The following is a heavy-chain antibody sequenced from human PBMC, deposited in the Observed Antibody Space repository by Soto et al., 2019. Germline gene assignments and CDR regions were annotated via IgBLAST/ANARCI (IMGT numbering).Heavy chain of an antibody. CDR2: IYYSGSI. J-gene: IGHJ4*02. D-gene: IGHD3-22*01. Sequence: PSETLSLTCTVSGGSISSYYWSWIRQPPGKGLEWIGYIYYSGSINYNPSLKSRVTISVDTSKNQFSLKLSSVTAADTAVYYCARMNYYDTSGYPFDYWGQGMMVTVSS. V-gene: IGHV4-59*08. CDR1: GGSISSYY. CDR3: ARMNYYDTSGYPFDY.